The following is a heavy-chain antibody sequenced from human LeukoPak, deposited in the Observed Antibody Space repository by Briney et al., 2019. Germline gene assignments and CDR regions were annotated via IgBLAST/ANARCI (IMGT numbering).Heavy chain of an antibody. CDR1: GGSISSSGYS. J-gene: IGHJ4*02. V-gene: IGHV4-30-2*01. Sequence: SETLSLTCAVSGGSISSSGYSWSWIRQPPGKGLEWIGYIYHSGSAYYNPSLKSRVTMSVDRSKSQFSLNLSSVTAAVTAVYYCARSTPVTYYFDYWGQGTLVTVSP. CDR3: ARSTPVTYYFDY. CDR2: IYHSGSA. D-gene: IGHD4-17*01.